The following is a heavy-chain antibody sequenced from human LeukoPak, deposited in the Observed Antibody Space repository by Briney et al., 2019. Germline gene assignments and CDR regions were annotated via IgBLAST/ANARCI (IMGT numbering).Heavy chain of an antibody. CDR1: GGSISSYY. CDR2: IYYSGST. J-gene: IGHJ4*02. Sequence: SETLSLTCTVSGGSISSYYWSWIRQPPGKGLEWIGYIYYSGSTNYNPSLKSRVTISVDTSKNQFSLKLSSVTAADTAVYYCAREDGYYSNYFDYWGQGTLVTVSS. D-gene: IGHD4-11*01. V-gene: IGHV4-59*12. CDR3: AREDGYYSNYFDY.